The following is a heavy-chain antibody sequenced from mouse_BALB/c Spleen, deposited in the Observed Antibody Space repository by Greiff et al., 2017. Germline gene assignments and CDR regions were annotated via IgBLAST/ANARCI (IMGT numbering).Heavy chain of an antibody. J-gene: IGHJ1*01. CDR2: ISYSGST. D-gene: IGHD2-4*01. CDR3: AYTYYDYDTGDV. CDR1: GYSITSDYA. V-gene: IGHV3-2*02. Sequence: EVKLVESGPGLVKPSQSLSLTCTVTGYSITSDYAWNWIRQFPGNKLEWMGYISYSGSTSYNPSLKSRISITRDTSKNQFFLQLNSVTTEDTATYYCAYTYYDYDTGDVWGAGTTVTVSS.